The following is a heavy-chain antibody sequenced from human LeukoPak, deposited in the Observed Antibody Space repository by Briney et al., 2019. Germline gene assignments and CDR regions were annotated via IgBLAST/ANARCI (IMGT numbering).Heavy chain of an antibody. J-gene: IGHJ4*02. D-gene: IGHD3-22*01. CDR1: GYRFTSYW. V-gene: IGHV5-51*01. CDR2: IYPGDCDT. Sequence: GEALKISFKGSGYRFTSYWIGWGRRMPGKGGEGMGIIYPGDCDTRYSASFQGQVTISADKYINTAHLQWSSLKASDTAMYYCARRRGYYGDYWGQGTLVTVSS. CDR3: ARRRGYYGDY.